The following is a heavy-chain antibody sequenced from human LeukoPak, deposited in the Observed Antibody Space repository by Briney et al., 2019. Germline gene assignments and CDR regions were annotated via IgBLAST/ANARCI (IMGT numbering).Heavy chain of an antibody. J-gene: IGHJ4*02. V-gene: IGHV4-38-2*01. Sequence: PSETLSLTCAVSGYSISRGYYWGWTRQPPGKGLEWIGSIYHSGSTYYNPSLKSRVTISVDTSKNQFSLKLSSVTAADTAVYYCARHEFPYGDYRNFFDYWGQGTLVSVSS. D-gene: IGHD4-17*01. CDR1: GYSISRGYY. CDR2: IYHSGST. CDR3: ARHEFPYGDYRNFFDY.